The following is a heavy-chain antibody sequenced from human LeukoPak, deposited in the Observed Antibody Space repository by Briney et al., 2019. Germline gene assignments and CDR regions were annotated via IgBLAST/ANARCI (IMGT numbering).Heavy chain of an antibody. CDR3: STDVSGYSPAPLDY. V-gene: IGHV1-24*01. D-gene: IGHD3-22*01. Sequence: ASVKFSCKVSGSPLTELSMHWVRQAPGKVLDWMGGFDPEDGETIYAQKFQGRVTMTEDTSTDTAYMELSSLRSEDTAVYDCSTDVSGYSPAPLDYWGQGTLVTVSS. CDR1: GSPLTELS. CDR2: FDPEDGET. J-gene: IGHJ4*02.